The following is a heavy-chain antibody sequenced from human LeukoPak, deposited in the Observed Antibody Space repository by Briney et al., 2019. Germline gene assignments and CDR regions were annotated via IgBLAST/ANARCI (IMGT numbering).Heavy chain of an antibody. CDR1: GYTFTGYY. D-gene: IGHD1-7*01. CDR3: AMPNWNFSGRHFDY. CDR2: INPNSGGT. V-gene: IGHV1-2*02. Sequence: ASVKVSCKASGYTFTGYYMHWVRQAPGQGLEWMGWINPNSGGTNYAQKFQGRVTMTRDTSISTAYMELSRMRSDDTAVYYCAMPNWNFSGRHFDYWGQGTLVTVSS. J-gene: IGHJ4*02.